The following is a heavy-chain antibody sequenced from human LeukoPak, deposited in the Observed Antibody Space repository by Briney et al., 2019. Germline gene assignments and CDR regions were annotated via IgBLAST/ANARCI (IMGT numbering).Heavy chain of an antibody. Sequence: GRSLRLSCAASGFTVSSTYMSWVRQAPGKGLEWVSVFYSGDTTYYANSVKGRFTISRDNSKNTLFLQMNSLRAEDTAVYYCGKDSRPSVTTFRSRWTDSWGQGTLVTVSS. CDR2: FYSGDTT. V-gene: IGHV3-66*01. CDR3: GKDSRPSVTTFRSRWTDS. D-gene: IGHD4-11*01. CDR1: GFTVSSTY. J-gene: IGHJ4*02.